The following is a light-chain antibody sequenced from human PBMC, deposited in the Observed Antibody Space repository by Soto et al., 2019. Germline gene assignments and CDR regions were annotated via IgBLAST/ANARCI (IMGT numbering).Light chain of an antibody. CDR2: EAS. J-gene: IGKJ1*01. CDR1: QSVSIY. CDR3: QKRSDWPWT. Sequence: ERVLTQSPATLSLSPGERATISFGASQSVSIYLPWYQQKPGQAPRLLMYEASNRATGIPARFSGGGSGTDFTLTISSLEPEDFAVYYCQKRSDWPWTCGKGPTGAIK. V-gene: IGKV3-11*01.